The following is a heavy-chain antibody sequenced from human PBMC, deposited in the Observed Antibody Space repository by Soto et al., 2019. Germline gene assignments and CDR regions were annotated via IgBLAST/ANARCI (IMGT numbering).Heavy chain of an antibody. CDR3: ASTRRDGYNNYDYYYGMDV. CDR1: GFTFSTYN. V-gene: IGHV3-21*01. Sequence: EVQLVESGGGLVKPGGSLRLCCAASGFTFSTYNMNWVRQAPGKGLEWVSSISSSSSYIYYADSVKGRFTISRDNAKNSLYLQMNSLRAEDTDVYYCASTRRDGYNNYDYYYGMDVWGQGTTVTVSS. J-gene: IGHJ6*02. D-gene: IGHD5-12*01. CDR2: ISSSSSYI.